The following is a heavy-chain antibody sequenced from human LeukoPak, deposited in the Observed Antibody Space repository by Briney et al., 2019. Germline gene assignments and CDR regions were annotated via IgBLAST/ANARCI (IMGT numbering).Heavy chain of an antibody. J-gene: IGHJ4*02. CDR2: IRYDGSNK. V-gene: IGHV3-30*02. D-gene: IGHD1-26*01. Sequence: GGSLRLSCAASGFTFSSYGMHWVRQAPGKGLEWVAFIRYDGSNKYYADSVKGRFTISRDNSKNTLYLQMNSLRAEDTAVYYCAKDKWELEVGQTSDYWGQGTLVTVSS. CDR1: GFTFSSYG. CDR3: AKDKWELEVGQTSDY.